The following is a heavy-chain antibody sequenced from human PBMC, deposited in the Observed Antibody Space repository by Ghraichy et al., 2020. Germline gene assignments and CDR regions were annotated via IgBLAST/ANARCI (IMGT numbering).Heavy chain of an antibody. Sequence: GGSLRLSCAASGFTFSSYGMHWVRQAPGKGLEWVAVIWYDGSNKYYADSVKGRFTISRDNSKNTLYLQMNSLRAEDTAVYYCARDPLQLYYFDYWGQGTLVTVSS. CDR1: GFTFSSYG. J-gene: IGHJ4*02. CDR2: IWYDGSNK. CDR3: ARDPLQLYYFDY. V-gene: IGHV3-33*01. D-gene: IGHD5-18*01.